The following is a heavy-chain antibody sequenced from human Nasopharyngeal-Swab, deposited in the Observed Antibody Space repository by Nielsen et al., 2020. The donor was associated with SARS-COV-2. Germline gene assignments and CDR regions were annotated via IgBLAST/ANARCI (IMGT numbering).Heavy chain of an antibody. J-gene: IGHJ4*02. CDR2: IFSNDEK. CDR1: GFSLSNARMG. Sequence: SGPTLVKPTETLTLTCTVSGFSLSNARMGVSWIRQPPGKALEWLAHIFSNDEKSYSTSLKSRLTISKDTSKSQVVLTMTNLDPVDTATYYCARISLGVQGYCSGGSCYSFDYWGQGTLVTVSS. V-gene: IGHV2-26*01. D-gene: IGHD2-15*01. CDR3: ARISLGVQGYCSGGSCYSFDY.